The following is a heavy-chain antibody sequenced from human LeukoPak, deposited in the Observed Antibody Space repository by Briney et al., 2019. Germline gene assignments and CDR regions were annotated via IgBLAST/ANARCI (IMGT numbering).Heavy chain of an antibody. J-gene: IGHJ6*04. CDR3: ARDVRRGLRFNNIYPYFGMDV. CDR1: GGPINFY. D-gene: IGHD3-3*01. V-gene: IGHV4-59*01. Sequence: PSETLSLTCSVSGGPINFYWSWIRQSPGKGLEWIGCVHQNGSASYKSSLQRRVTMSVDTSKRQVSLMLNSATAADTAVYYCARDVRRGLRFNNIYPYFGMDVWGKGTTVIVSA. CDR2: VHQNGSA.